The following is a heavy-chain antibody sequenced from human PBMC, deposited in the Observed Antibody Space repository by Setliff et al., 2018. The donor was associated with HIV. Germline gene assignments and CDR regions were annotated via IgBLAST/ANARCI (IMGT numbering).Heavy chain of an antibody. V-gene: IGHV3-21*01. CDR1: GFTFSSYT. D-gene: IGHD5-18*01. CDR3: ASIELAAMVPVDY. Sequence: GGSLRLSCAASGFTFSSYTMNWVRQAPGKGLEWVSSISSSSYYTYYADSVEGRFTISRDNAKNSLFLQMNSLRAEDTAVYYCASIELAAMVPVDYWGQGTLVTVSS. J-gene: IGHJ4*02. CDR2: ISSSSYYT.